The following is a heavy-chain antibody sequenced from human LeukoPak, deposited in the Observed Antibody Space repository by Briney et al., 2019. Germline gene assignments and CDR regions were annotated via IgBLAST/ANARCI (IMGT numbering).Heavy chain of an antibody. Sequence: SETLSLTCSVSGGSMSSSDHYWGWIRQPPGNTLEWIGYINPSGTTDYNPSLRSRVTISLDTSNNQFSLKLTSVTAADTAVYYCAARLAAAGTIYFDFWGQGSLVTVSS. D-gene: IGHD6-13*01. V-gene: IGHV4-61*05. CDR2: INPSGTT. CDR3: AARLAAAGTIYFDF. CDR1: GGSMSSSDHY. J-gene: IGHJ4*02.